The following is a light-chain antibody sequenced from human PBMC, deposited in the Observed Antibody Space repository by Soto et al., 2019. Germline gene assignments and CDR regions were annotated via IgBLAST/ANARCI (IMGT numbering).Light chain of an antibody. CDR1: QSISSW. V-gene: IGKV1-5*03. J-gene: IGKJ1*01. Sequence: DIQMTQSPSTLSASVGDRVTITCRASQSISSWLAWYQQKPGKAPKLLIYKASSLESGVPSRFSGSGSGTEFTLTISSLQPDAFETYYCQQYNSYLWTFGQGTKVDIK. CDR2: KAS. CDR3: QQYNSYLWT.